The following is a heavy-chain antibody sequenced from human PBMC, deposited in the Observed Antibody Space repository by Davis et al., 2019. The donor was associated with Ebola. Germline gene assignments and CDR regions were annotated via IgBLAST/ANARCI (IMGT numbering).Heavy chain of an antibody. J-gene: IGHJ4*02. D-gene: IGHD6-13*01. CDR3: ASPGYSSSWPDY. Sequence: SVKVSCKASGYTFTSYGISWVRQAPGQGLEWMGGIIPIFGTANYAQKFQGRVTITADESTSTPYMELSSLRSEDTAVYYCASPGYSSSWPDYWGQGTLVTVSS. CDR2: IIPIFGTA. V-gene: IGHV1-69*13. CDR1: GYTFTSYG.